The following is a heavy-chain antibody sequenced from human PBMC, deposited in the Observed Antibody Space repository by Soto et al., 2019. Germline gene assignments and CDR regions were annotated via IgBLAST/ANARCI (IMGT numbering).Heavy chain of an antibody. V-gene: IGHV4-4*02. D-gene: IGHD6-6*01. CDR1: GGSISSSNW. Sequence: SETLSLTCAVSGGSISSSNWWSWVRQPPGKGLEWIGEIYHSGSTNYNPSLKSRVTISVDKSKNQFSLKLSSVTAADTAVYYCARAYSSSSVSSEYYFDYWVQGTLVTVSS. CDR3: ARAYSSSSVSSEYYFDY. J-gene: IGHJ4*02. CDR2: IYHSGST.